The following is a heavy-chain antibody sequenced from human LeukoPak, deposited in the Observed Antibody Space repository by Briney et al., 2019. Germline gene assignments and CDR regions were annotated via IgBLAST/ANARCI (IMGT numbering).Heavy chain of an antibody. CDR2: ISENSGDT. Sequence: GGSLRLSCTASGFSFEDYGMSWVRQAPGKGLEWLSYISENSGDTNYADSVKGRFTVSRDNAKNSLYLQMNSLRVEDTAVYYCARDPRTVRIWGQGTLVTVSS. V-gene: IGHV3-11*06. CDR3: ARDPRTVRI. CDR1: GFSFEDYG. J-gene: IGHJ4*02. D-gene: IGHD1-1*01.